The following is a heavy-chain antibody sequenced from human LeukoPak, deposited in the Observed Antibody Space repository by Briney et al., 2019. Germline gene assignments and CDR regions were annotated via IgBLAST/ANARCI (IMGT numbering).Heavy chain of an antibody. V-gene: IGHV3-7*01. D-gene: IGHD6-6*01. CDR3: ARETYSSSSLFSAFDI. J-gene: IGHJ3*02. CDR2: IKQDGSEK. Sequence: GGSLRLSCAASGFTFSSYWMSWVRQAPGKGLEWVANIKQDGSEKYYVDSVKGRFTISRDNAKNSLYLQMNSLRAEDAAVYYCARETYSSSSLFSAFDIWGQGTMVTVSS. CDR1: GFTFSSYW.